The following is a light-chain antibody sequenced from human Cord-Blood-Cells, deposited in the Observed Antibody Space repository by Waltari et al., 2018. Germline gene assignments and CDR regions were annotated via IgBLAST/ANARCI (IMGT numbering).Light chain of an antibody. J-gene: IGKJ2*01. CDR3: QQYNNWPYT. Sequence: EIVMTQSPPTLSVSPGERATLSGRASQSVSSNLAWYQQKPGQAPRLLIYGASTRATGIPARFSGSGSGTEFTLTISSLQSEDFAVYYCQQYNNWPYTFGQGTKLEIK. CDR1: QSVSSN. CDR2: GAS. V-gene: IGKV3-15*01.